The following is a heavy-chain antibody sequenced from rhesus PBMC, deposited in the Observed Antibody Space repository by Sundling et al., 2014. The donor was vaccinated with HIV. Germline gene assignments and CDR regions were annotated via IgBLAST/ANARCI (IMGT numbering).Heavy chain of an antibody. Sequence: QVQLQESGPGLVKPSETLSLTCAVSGGSFSGYYWGWIRQPPGKGLEYIGYISGSSGSTNYNPSLKSRVTISKDTSKNQFSLKLSSVTAADTAVYYCARDRDNYGLDFWGQGVVVTVSS. V-gene: IGHV4-99*02. CDR1: GGSFSGYY. CDR2: ISGSSGST. J-gene: IGHJ6*01. D-gene: IGHD2-39*01. CDR3: ARDRDNYGLDF.